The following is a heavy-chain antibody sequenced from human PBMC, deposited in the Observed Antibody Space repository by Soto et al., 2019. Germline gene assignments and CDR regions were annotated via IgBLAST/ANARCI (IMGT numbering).Heavy chain of an antibody. D-gene: IGHD6-19*01. CDR2: VSGDGSST. V-gene: IGHV3-74*01. J-gene: IGHJ6*02. Sequence: GGSLRLSCAASGFTFSSSWMHWVRQAPGKGLVWVSRVSGDGSSTNYADSVKGRFTISRDNAKNSLYLQMNSLRAEDTAVYYCASSGALQSLYSSGWYDYYYYGMDVWGQGTTVTVSS. CDR1: GFTFSSSW. CDR3: ASSGALQSLYSSGWYDYYYYGMDV.